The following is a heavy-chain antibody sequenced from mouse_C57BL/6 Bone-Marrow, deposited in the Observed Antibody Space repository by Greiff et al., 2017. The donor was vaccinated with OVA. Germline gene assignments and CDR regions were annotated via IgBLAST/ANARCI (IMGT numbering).Heavy chain of an antibody. CDR3: ARRGGSGAMDY. J-gene: IGHJ4*01. CDR1: GYTFTSYG. D-gene: IGHD1-1*01. CDR2: IYPRSGNT. Sequence: VHLVESGAELARPGASVKLSCKASGYTFTSYGISWVKQRTGQGLEWIGEIYPRSGNTYYNEKFKGKATLTADKSSSTAYMELRSLTSEDSAVYFCARRGGSGAMDYWGQGTSVTVSS. V-gene: IGHV1-81*01.